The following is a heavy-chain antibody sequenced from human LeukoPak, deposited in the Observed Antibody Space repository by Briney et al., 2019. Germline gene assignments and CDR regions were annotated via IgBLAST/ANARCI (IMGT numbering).Heavy chain of an antibody. J-gene: IGHJ4*02. CDR3: ATWRTAKTGFDY. Sequence: KTSETLSLTCTVSGGSISSSSYYWGWIRQPPGKGLEWIGSIYYSGSTYYNPSLKSRVTISVDTSKNQFSLKLNSVTAADTAVYYCATWRTAKTGFDYWGQGTLVTVSS. CDR1: GGSISSSSYY. V-gene: IGHV4-39*01. D-gene: IGHD1-1*01. CDR2: IYYSGST.